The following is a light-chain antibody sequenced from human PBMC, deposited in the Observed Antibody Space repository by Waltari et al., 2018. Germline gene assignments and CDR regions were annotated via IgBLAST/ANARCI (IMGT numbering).Light chain of an antibody. CDR3: QQANSFPRT. Sequence: DVQMTQSPSSVSASVGDRVTITCRASQAINSWLAWYQQKPGKAPKLLIYAASNLQTGVPSRFSGSGSGTDFTLTINSLQPEDFATYYCQQANSFPRTFGQGTKEDVK. CDR1: QAINSW. J-gene: IGKJ1*01. V-gene: IGKV1-12*01. CDR2: AAS.